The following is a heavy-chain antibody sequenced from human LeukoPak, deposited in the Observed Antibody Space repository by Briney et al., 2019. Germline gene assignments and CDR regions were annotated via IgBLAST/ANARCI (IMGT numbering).Heavy chain of an antibody. V-gene: IGHV3-53*01. J-gene: IGHJ6*03. D-gene: IGHD3-10*01. CDR3: ARVKAGYYYYVDV. CDR2: IYSGGST. Sequence: GGSLRLSCAASGFTVSSSYMSWVHQAPGKGLEWVSVIYSGGSTYYADSVMGRFTISRDNSKNTLYLQMNSLRAEDTAVYYCARVKAGYYYYVDVWGKGTTVTVSS. CDR1: GFTVSSSY.